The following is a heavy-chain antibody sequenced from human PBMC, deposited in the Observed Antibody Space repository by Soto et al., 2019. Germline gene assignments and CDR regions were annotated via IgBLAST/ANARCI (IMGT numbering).Heavy chain of an antibody. D-gene: IGHD3-9*01. CDR3: ESLGAILTGYDSLDM. CDR1: GYTFDNYW. Sequence: GESLKISCSGSGYTFDNYWIGWVRQLSGKGLEWMGHIYPGDSDTRYSPSFEGQVTMSADKSISTVYLQWSSLKASDTAMYYCESLGAILTGYDSLDMWGQGTAVPVSS. V-gene: IGHV5-51*01. J-gene: IGHJ3*02. CDR2: IYPGDSDT.